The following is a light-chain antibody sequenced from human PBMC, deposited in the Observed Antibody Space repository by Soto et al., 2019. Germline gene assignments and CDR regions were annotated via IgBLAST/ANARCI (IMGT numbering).Light chain of an antibody. V-gene: IGLV2-14*01. CDR2: DVS. CDR1: SSDVGGYNY. J-gene: IGLJ3*02. CDR3: SSYASTTRV. Sequence: QSVLTQPASVSGSPGQSITISCTGTSSDVGGYNYVSWYQQHPGKAPKLMIYDVSNRPSGVSKRFSGSKSGNTASLTISGLQAEDEADYYCSSYASTTRVFGGGTKITVL.